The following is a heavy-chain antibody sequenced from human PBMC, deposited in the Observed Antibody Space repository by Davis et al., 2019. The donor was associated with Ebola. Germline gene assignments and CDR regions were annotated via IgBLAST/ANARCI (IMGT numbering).Heavy chain of an antibody. D-gene: IGHD2-2*03. Sequence: LRLSCAVSGGSISSGGYSWSWIRQPPGKGLEWIGYIYHSGSTYYNPSLKSRVTISVDTSKNQFSLKLSSVTAADTAVYYCARVRGAGILGYRRFDPWGQGTLVTVSS. CDR2: IYHSGST. CDR3: ARVRGAGILGYRRFDP. CDR1: GGSISSGGYS. V-gene: IGHV4-30-2*01. J-gene: IGHJ5*02.